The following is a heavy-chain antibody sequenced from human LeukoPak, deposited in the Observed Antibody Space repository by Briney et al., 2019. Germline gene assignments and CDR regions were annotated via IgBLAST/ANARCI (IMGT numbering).Heavy chain of an antibody. CDR1: GFIFSSFG. CDR3: AKDHNYYDSSGCLDY. Sequence: GGSLRLSCAASGFIFSSFGLHWVRQAAGKGLEWVAFIRYDGGDKYYADSVKGRFTISRDNSKNVLFLHVNSLRPEDTAVYYCAKDHNYYDSSGCLDYWGQGTLVTVSS. D-gene: IGHD3-22*01. CDR2: IRYDGGDK. J-gene: IGHJ4*01. V-gene: IGHV3-30*02.